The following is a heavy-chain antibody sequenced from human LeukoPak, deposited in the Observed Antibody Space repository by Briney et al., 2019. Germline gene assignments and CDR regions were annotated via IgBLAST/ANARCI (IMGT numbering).Heavy chain of an antibody. CDR2: IKQDGSEK. V-gene: IGHV3-7*01. Sequence: GGSLRLSCAASGFTFSSYWMSWVRQAPGKGLEWVANIKQDGSEKYYVDSVKGRFTISRDNAKNSLYLQMNSMRAEDTAVYYCARQSHPNWSYANWFDPWGQGTLVTVSS. J-gene: IGHJ5*02. D-gene: IGHD1-7*01. CDR1: GFTFSSYW. CDR3: ARQSHPNWSYANWFDP.